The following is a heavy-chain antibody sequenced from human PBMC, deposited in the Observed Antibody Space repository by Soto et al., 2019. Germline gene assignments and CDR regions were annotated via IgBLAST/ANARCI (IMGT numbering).Heavy chain of an antibody. CDR1: GGSLSSYY. V-gene: IGHV4-59*12. D-gene: IGHD2-2*01. Sequence: PSETLSLTCTVSGGSLSSYYWSWIRQPPGKGLEWIGYIYHSGSTYYNPSLKSRVTISVDRSKNQSSLKLSSVTAADTAVYYCARVPDRWGQGTLVTVSS. CDR3: ARVPDR. J-gene: IGHJ5*02. CDR2: IYHSGST.